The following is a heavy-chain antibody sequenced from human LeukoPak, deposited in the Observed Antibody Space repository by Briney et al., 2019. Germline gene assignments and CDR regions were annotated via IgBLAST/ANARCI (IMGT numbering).Heavy chain of an antibody. CDR3: ARGKAVAANAAPDP. CDR1: GYTFSSYG. D-gene: IGHD6-19*01. Sequence: ASVKVSCKASGYTFSSYGISWVRQAPGQGLEWMGWISVYNGNTNYAQKLQGRVTMTTDTSTSTAYMELRSLRSDDTAVYYCARGKAVAANAAPDPWGQGTLVTVSS. CDR2: ISVYNGNT. V-gene: IGHV1-18*01. J-gene: IGHJ5*02.